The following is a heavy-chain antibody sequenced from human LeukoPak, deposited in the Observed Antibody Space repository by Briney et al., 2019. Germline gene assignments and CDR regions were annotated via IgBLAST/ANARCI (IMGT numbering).Heavy chain of an antibody. D-gene: IGHD6-19*01. CDR2: ISSDGSNK. CDR3: AKGHSSGWYNFDY. Sequence: GGSLRLSCAASGFTFSSYGMHWVRQAPGKGLEWVAVISSDGSNKYYADSVKGRFTISRDNSKNTLYLQMNSLRAEDTAVYYCAKGHSSGWYNFDYWGQGTLVTVSS. CDR1: GFTFSSYG. J-gene: IGHJ4*02. V-gene: IGHV3-30*18.